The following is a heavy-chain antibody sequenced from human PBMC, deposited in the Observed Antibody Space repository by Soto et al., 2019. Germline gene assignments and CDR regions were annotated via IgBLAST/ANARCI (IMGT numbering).Heavy chain of an antibody. J-gene: IGHJ3*01. CDR1: GFSFTTYW. V-gene: IGHV5-51*03. CDR2: IYPGDSKN. Sequence: QLVQSGAAVKEPGESLKIACKGSGFSFTTYWIAWVRQMPGKGLEWMGIIYPGDSKNTYSPSFQGQVNISVDKSISTAYLQWSGLRASDTAMYYWARVLDYGCNSGASEVWGQGTMVTVSS. CDR3: ARVLDYGCNSGASEV. D-gene: IGHD4-17*01.